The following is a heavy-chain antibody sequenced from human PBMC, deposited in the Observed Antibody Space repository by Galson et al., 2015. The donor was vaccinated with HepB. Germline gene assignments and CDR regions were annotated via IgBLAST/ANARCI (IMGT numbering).Heavy chain of an antibody. J-gene: IGHJ5*02. CDR3: ARSWTVTGNWFDP. CDR2: INAGNGKT. CDR1: GYAFRTYG. D-gene: IGHD6-19*01. Sequence: SVKVSCKAPGYAFRTYGFHWVRQAPGQSLEWMGWINAGNGKTEYSQNFWGRVTITRDTSANIIYMEVSGLRSEDTAIYYCARSWTVTGNWFDPWGQGTPVTVSS. V-gene: IGHV1-3*01.